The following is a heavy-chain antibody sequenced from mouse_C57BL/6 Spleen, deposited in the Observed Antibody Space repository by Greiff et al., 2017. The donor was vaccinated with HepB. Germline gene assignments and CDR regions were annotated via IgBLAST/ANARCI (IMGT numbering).Heavy chain of an antibody. CDR2: ISSGGSST. V-gene: IGHV5-6*01. CDR3: ARHYGNLYFDV. Sequence: EVQLVESGGDLVKPGGSLKLSCAASGFTFSSYGMSWVRQTPDKRLEWVATISSGGSSTYYPDSVKGRLTISRDNAKNTLYLHRSSLKSEDTAMYYCARHYGNLYFDVRGTGTTVTVSS. J-gene: IGHJ1*03. CDR1: GFTFSSYG. D-gene: IGHD1-1*01.